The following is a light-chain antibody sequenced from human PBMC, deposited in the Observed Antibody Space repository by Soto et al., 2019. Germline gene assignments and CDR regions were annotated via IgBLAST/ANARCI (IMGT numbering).Light chain of an antibody. CDR2: GAS. Sequence: EIVMTQSPATLSVSPGESATLSCRASQTVDSNLAWYQQKRGQAPRLLIYGASTRATGIPARFSGSGSGTEFTLTISSLQSEDFAVYYCQQYDRWVTFGPGTKVDIK. V-gene: IGKV3-15*01. CDR3: QQYDRWVT. J-gene: IGKJ3*01. CDR1: QTVDSN.